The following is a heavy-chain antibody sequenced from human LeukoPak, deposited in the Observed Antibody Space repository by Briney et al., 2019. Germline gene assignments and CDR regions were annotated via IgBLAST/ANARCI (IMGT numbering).Heavy chain of an antibody. V-gene: IGHV4-59*01. CDR2: IYYSGST. CDR3: AREGGSGWPYYFDY. D-gene: IGHD6-19*01. Sequence: SETLSLTCTVSGGSISSYYWSWIRQPPGKGLEWLGYIYYSGSTNYNPTLKSRVTISVDTSKNQFSLKLSSVTAADTAVYYCAREGGSGWPYYFDYWGQGTLVTVSS. CDR1: GGSISSYY. J-gene: IGHJ4*02.